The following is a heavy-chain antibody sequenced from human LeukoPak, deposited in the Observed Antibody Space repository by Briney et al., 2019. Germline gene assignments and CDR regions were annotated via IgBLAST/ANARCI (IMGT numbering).Heavy chain of an antibody. Sequence: ASVKVSCKASGYTFTSYGISWVRQAPGQGLEWMGWISAYNGNTNYAQKLQGRVTMTRNTSISTAHMELSSLRSEDTAVYYCARGGITMIVPWGQGTLVTVSS. V-gene: IGHV1-18*01. CDR2: ISAYNGNT. J-gene: IGHJ5*02. D-gene: IGHD3-22*01. CDR1: GYTFTSYG. CDR3: ARGGITMIVP.